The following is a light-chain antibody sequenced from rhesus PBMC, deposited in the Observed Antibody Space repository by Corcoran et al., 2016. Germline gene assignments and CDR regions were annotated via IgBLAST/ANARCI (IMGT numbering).Light chain of an antibody. J-gene: IGKJ2*01. CDR3: LQYSSSPYS. Sequence: DIQMPQSPSSLSASVGDTVTITCRASQSVSSWLDWYQQKPGKAPTLLIYKASSLQSGVPSRFSGSGSGTYFTLTISSLHPEDFAIYHGLQYSSSPYSFGQGTKVEIK. CDR2: KAS. CDR1: QSVSSW. V-gene: IGKV1-22*01.